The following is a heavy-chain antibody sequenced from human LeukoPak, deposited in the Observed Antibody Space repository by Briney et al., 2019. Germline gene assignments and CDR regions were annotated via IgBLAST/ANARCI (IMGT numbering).Heavy chain of an antibody. Sequence: SQTLSLTCTVSGGSISSGSYYWRWIRQPAGTGLEWIGRIYTSGSTNYNPSLKSRVTISVDTSKNQFSLKLSSVTAADTAVYYCARDKGGGYDSYFDYWGQGTLVTVSS. J-gene: IGHJ4*02. CDR1: GGSISSGSYY. D-gene: IGHD5-12*01. CDR3: ARDKGGGYDSYFDY. V-gene: IGHV4-61*02. CDR2: IYTSGST.